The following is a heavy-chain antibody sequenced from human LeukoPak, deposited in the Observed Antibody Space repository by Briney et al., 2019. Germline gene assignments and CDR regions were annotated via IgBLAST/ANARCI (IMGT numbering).Heavy chain of an antibody. CDR2: IYYSGST. J-gene: IGHJ4*02. CDR3: ARHVEIAVAGPIDY. V-gene: IGHV4-39*01. D-gene: IGHD6-19*01. Sequence: PSETLSLTCTVSGGSISSSRDYWGGIRQPPGKGLEWIGSIYYSGSTYYNPSLKRRVTISVDTSKNQFSLKLSSVTAADTAVYYCARHVEIAVAGPIDYWGQGTLVSVSS. CDR1: GGSISSSRDY.